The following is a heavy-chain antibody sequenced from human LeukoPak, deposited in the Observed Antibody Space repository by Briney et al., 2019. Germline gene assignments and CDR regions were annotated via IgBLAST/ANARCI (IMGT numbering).Heavy chain of an antibody. V-gene: IGHV4-34*04. CDR1: GGSFGGYY. J-gene: IGHJ3*02. Sequence: SETLSLTCAVYGGSFGGYYWSWIRQPPGKGLEWIGEINHSGNTNDNPSHKSRATISVDTSKNQFSLKLRSVTAADTAVYYCARVAAAGTDPGAFDMWGQRTMVTVSS. D-gene: IGHD6-13*01. CDR3: ARVAAAGTDPGAFDM. CDR2: INHSGNT.